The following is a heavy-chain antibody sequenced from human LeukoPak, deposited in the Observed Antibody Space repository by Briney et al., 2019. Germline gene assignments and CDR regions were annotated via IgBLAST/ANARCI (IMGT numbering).Heavy chain of an antibody. D-gene: IGHD3-9*01. Sequence: SETLSLTCTASGGSISGDYWSWIRQSPGKGLESIGYMFYSRNSGSSNYTPSLKSRATISGDTSKNQFSLRLSSVTAADTAVYYCARGSPYYDILPGLIAFDIWGQGTMVTVSS. V-gene: IGHV4-59*01. J-gene: IGHJ3*02. CDR1: GGSISGDY. CDR2: MFYSRNSGSS. CDR3: ARGSPYYDILPGLIAFDI.